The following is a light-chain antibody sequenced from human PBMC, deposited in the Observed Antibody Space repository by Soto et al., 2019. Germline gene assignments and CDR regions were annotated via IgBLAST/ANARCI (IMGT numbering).Light chain of an antibody. CDR2: GAS. V-gene: IGKV3-15*01. J-gene: IGKJ2*01. Sequence: EIVMTQSPANLSVSPGERATLSCRASQSVSSNLAWYQQKPGQGPRLLIYGASTRATSIPARFSGSGSGTDFTLTINLLQSEAFEVYYCQQYNKWPPYTFGQGTKLEI. CDR3: QQYNKWPPYT. CDR1: QSVSSN.